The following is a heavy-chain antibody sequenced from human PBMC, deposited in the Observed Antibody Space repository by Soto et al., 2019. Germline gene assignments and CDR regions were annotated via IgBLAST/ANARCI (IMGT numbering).Heavy chain of an antibody. J-gene: IGHJ5*02. CDR2: IRSKANSYAT. CDR1: GFTFSGSA. Sequence: EVQLVESGGGLVQPGGSLKLSCAASGFTFSGSAMHWVRQASGKGLEWVGRIRSKANSYATAYAASVKGRFTISRDDSKNTAYLQMNSLKTEDTAVYYCTSGGYSSSWRDRYNWFDPWGQGTLVTVSS. D-gene: IGHD6-13*01. V-gene: IGHV3-73*01. CDR3: TSGGYSSSWRDRYNWFDP.